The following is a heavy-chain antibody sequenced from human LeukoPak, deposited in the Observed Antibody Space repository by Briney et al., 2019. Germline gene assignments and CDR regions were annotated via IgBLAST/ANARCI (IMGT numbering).Heavy chain of an antibody. J-gene: IGHJ4*02. CDR2: ISGSGGST. V-gene: IGHV3-23*01. Sequence: GGSLRLSCAASGFTFSSYAMSWVRQAPGKGLEWVSAISGSGGSTYYADSVKGRFTISRDNSKNTLYLQMNSLRAEDTAVYYCAKVPHKYYDFWSGYLFFDYWGQGTLVTVSS. CDR1: GFTFSSYA. CDR3: AKVPHKYYDFWSGYLFFDY. D-gene: IGHD3-3*01.